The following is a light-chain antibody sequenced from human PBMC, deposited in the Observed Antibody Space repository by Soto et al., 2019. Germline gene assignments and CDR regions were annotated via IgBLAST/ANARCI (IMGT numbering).Light chain of an antibody. CDR2: EGS. V-gene: IGLV2-23*01. J-gene: IGLJ2*01. Sequence: QAVVTQPASVSGSPGQSITISCTATSSDVGSHNHLSWYQQHPGKAPKLMIYEGSKRPSGVSHGFSGSQPGNTAPLTISGRQAEDEADYYCCSYAGSSTVVFGGGTKVTVL. CDR1: SSDVGSHNH. CDR3: CSYAGSSTVV.